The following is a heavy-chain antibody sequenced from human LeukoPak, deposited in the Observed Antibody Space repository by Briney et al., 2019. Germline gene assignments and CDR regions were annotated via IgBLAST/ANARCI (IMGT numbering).Heavy chain of an antibody. CDR3: ARGGDILTGYED. CDR1: GFTFTSYW. D-gene: IGHD3-9*01. Sequence: PGGSLRLSCAASGFTFTSYWIGWVRQMPGKGLEWMGIIYPGDSDTRYSPSFQGQVTISADKSISTAYLQWSSLKASDTAMYYCARGGDILTGYEDWGQGTLVTVSS. CDR2: IYPGDSDT. J-gene: IGHJ4*02. V-gene: IGHV5-51*01.